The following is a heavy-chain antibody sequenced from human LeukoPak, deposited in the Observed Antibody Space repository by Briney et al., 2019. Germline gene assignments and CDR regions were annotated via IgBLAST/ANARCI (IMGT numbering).Heavy chain of an antibody. J-gene: IGHJ3*02. CDR2: IKQDGSEK. D-gene: IGHD3-16*02. V-gene: IGHV3-7*01. Sequence: PGGSLRLSCAASGFTFSSYWMSWVRQAPGKGLEWVANIKQDGSEKYYVDSVKGRFTISRDNAKNSLYLQMNSLRAEDTAVYYCASIVGDYVWGSYRPPYAFDIWGQGTMVTVSS. CDR3: ASIVGDYVWGSYRPPYAFDI. CDR1: GFTFSSYW.